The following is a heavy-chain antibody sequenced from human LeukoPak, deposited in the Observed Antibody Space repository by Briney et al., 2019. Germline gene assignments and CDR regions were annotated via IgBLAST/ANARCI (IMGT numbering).Heavy chain of an antibody. D-gene: IGHD3-22*01. CDR3: ARDRYYYDSSGYSNYYYYYGMDV. CDR2: ISYDGSNK. Sequence: PGRSLRLSCAASGFTFSSYAMHWVRQAPGKGLEWVAVISYDGSNKYYADSVKGRFTISRDNSKNTLYLQMNSLRAEDTAVYYCARDRYYYDSSGYSNYYYYYGMDVWGQGTTVTVSS. V-gene: IGHV3-30-3*01. J-gene: IGHJ6*02. CDR1: GFTFSSYA.